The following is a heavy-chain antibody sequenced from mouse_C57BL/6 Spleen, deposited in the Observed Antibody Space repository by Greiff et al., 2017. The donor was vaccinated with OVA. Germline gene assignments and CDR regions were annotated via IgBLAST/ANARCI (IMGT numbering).Heavy chain of an antibody. CDR3: AREGGYGGFAY. Sequence: QVQLQQSGPELVKPGASVKISCKASGYAFSSSWMNWVKQRPGKGLEWIGRIYPGDGDTNYNGKFKGKATLTADKSSSTAYMQLSSLTAEDSAVYFSAREGGYGGFAYWGQGTLVTVSA. CDR2: IYPGDGDT. J-gene: IGHJ3*01. V-gene: IGHV1-82*01. CDR1: GYAFSSSW. D-gene: IGHD1-1*02.